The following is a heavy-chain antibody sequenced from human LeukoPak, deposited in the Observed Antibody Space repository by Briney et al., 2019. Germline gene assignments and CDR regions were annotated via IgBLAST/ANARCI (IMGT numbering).Heavy chain of an antibody. CDR1: GFTFVDFG. CDR3: ARDRMGPSFSVSHFDY. CDR2: INYNGAIT. Sequence: GGSLRLSCATSGFTFVDFGLSWVRRAPGKGLEWLAAINYNGAITDYADSVKGRFTISRDNAKNSLYPQMDSLRADDTAFYFCARDRMGPSFSVSHFDYWGQGTLVTVSS. J-gene: IGHJ4*02. D-gene: IGHD3-16*01. V-gene: IGHV3-20*04.